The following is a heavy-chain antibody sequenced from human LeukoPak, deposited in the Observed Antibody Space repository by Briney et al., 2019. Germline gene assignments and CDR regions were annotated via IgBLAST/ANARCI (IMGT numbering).Heavy chain of an antibody. J-gene: IGHJ3*02. D-gene: IGHD3-10*01. CDR3: ARQRSRVFDI. Sequence: PSETLSLTCTASGDSIKTYYWSWIRQPPGKGLEWITYSYYMGTTNYNPSLKSRATTSIDTSKNQFSLKLSSVTAADTAVYYCARQRSRVFDIWGQGTMVTVSS. CDR2: SYYMGTT. CDR1: GDSIKTYY. V-gene: IGHV4-59*08.